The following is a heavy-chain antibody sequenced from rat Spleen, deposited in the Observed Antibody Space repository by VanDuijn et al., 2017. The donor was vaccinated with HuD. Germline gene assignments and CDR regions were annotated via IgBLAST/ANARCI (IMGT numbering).Heavy chain of an antibody. CDR3: TSSINYGGSYWFAY. Sequence: EVQLQESGPGLVKPSQSLSLTCSVTGYSITSNYWGWIRKFPGNKMEWIGHISYSGSTSYNPSLKSRISITRDTSKNQFFLQLNSLTPEDTATYSFTSSINYGGSYWFAYWGQGTLVTVSS. CDR1: GYSITSNY. V-gene: IGHV3-1*01. J-gene: IGHJ3*01. D-gene: IGHD1-11*01. CDR2: ISYSGST.